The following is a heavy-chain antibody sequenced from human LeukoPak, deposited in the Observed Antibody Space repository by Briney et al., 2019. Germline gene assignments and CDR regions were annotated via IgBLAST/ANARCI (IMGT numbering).Heavy chain of an antibody. V-gene: IGHV1-2*02. CDR1: GYTLTELS. CDR3: ARGEWEYYDSSGYRGAPFDI. D-gene: IGHD3-22*01. Sequence: ASVKVSCKVSGYTLTELSMHWVRQAPGKGLEWMGWINPNSGGTNYAQKFQGRVTMTRDTSISTAYMELSRLRSDDTAVYYCARGEWEYYDSSGYRGAPFDIWGQGTMVTVSS. J-gene: IGHJ3*02. CDR2: INPNSGGT.